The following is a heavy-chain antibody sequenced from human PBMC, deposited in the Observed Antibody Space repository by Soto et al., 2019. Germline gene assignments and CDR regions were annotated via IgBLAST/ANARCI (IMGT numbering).Heavy chain of an antibody. J-gene: IGHJ4*02. Sequence: GGSLRLSCAAXGFTFSAFGMNWVRQAPGKGLEWVSSISTSGVAAYYADSVKGRFTISRDNSQNMLYLQMNSLRAEDTAIYYCVKGTSNFDFWGQGTLVTVSS. CDR1: GFTFSAFG. CDR2: ISTSGVAA. V-gene: IGHV3-23*01. D-gene: IGHD2-2*01. CDR3: VKGTSNFDF.